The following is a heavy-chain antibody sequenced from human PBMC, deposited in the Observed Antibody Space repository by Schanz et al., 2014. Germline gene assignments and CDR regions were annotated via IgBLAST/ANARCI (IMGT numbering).Heavy chain of an antibody. CDR2: ISPYNGNT. Sequence: QVLQVQSGSELKKPGTSVKVSCKASGYTFNNYTYVMIWVRQAPGQGLEWMGWISPYNGNTNYAQKLQGRVTMTTDTSTSTAYMELRSLRSDDTAVYYCARGGYSSGWYDRDIAHFDYWGQGTLVTVSS. CDR3: ARGGYSSGWYDRDIAHFDY. CDR1: GYTFNNYTYV. D-gene: IGHD6-19*01. V-gene: IGHV1-18*01. J-gene: IGHJ4*02.